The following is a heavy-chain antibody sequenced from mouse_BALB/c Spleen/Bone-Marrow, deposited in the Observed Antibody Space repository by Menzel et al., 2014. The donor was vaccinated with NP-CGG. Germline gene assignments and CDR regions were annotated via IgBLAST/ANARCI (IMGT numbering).Heavy chain of an antibody. CDR3: ARLGYYGYFAD. CDR2: IDPGSSTI. J-gene: IGHJ2*01. Sequence: EVQLVESGGGLVQPGGSLILSCAASGFDFSGYWMSWARQAPGKGQEWIGAIDPGSSTIDYTPSLKDKFIISRDNAKKTLYREINKVRSEDTALYYCARLGYYGYFADWGQGTTLTVAS. D-gene: IGHD1-1*01. CDR1: GFDFSGYW. V-gene: IGHV4-2*02.